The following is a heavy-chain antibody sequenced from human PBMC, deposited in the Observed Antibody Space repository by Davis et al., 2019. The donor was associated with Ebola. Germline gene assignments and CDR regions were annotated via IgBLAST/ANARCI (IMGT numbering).Heavy chain of an antibody. D-gene: IGHD3-22*01. CDR2: IYYSGST. V-gene: IGHV4-59*12. J-gene: IGHJ4*02. CDR1: SDSISGYY. Sequence: PSETLSLTCTVSSDSISGYYWSWIRQPPGKGLEWIGYIYYSGSTNYNPSLKSRVTISVDTSKNQFSLKLSSVTAADTAVYYCARGHLHDYYDSSGYSDYWGQGTLVTVSS. CDR3: ARGHLHDYYDSSGYSDY.